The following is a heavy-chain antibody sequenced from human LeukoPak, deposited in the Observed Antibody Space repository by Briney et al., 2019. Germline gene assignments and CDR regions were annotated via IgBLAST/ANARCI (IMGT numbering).Heavy chain of an antibody. D-gene: IGHD1-26*01. Sequence: SETLSLTCTVSGGSISSSSYYWGWIRQPPGKGLEWIGSIYYSGSTYYNPSLKSRVTISVDTSKNQFSLKLSSVTAADTAVYYCATLSGRRVDDIWGQGTMVTVSS. J-gene: IGHJ3*02. CDR1: GGSISSSSYY. CDR2: IYYSGST. CDR3: ATLSGRRVDDI. V-gene: IGHV4-39*07.